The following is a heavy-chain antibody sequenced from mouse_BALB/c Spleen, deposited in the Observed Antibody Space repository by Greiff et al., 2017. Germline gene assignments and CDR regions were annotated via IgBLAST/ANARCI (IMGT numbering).Heavy chain of an antibody. CDR3: ARDYYGSVYAMDY. CDR2: IDPANGNT. CDR1: GFNIKDTY. V-gene: IGHV14-3*02. D-gene: IGHD1-1*01. Sequence: EVQLQQSGAELVKPGASVKLSCTASGFNIKDTYMHWVKQRPEQGLEWIGRIDPANGNTKYDPKFQRKATITADTSSNTAYLQLSSLTSEDTAVYYCARDYYGSVYAMDYWGQGTSVTVSS. J-gene: IGHJ4*01.